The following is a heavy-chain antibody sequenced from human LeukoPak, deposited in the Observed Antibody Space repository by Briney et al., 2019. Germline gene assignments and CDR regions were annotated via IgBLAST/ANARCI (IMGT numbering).Heavy chain of an antibody. Sequence: GGSLRLSCAASGFTFSSYAMHWVRQAPGKGLEWVAVISYDGSNKYYADSVKGRFTISRDNSKNTLYLQMNSLRAEDTAVYYCAKDRGFSGYQLLSDWGQGTLVTVSS. D-gene: IGHD2-2*01. J-gene: IGHJ4*02. CDR2: ISYDGSNK. CDR1: GFTFSSYA. V-gene: IGHV3-30*04. CDR3: AKDRGFSGYQLLSD.